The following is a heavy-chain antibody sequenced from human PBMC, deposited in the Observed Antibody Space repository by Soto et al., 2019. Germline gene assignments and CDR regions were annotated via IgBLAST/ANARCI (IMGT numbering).Heavy chain of an antibody. V-gene: IGHV3-9*01. D-gene: IGHD6-19*01. J-gene: IGHJ4*02. CDR3: AKEGAVSMGYFDL. CDR2: IAWDGGSR. Sequence: EVQVAESGGGLVQPGRSLRLSCAASGFTFHNFAMHWVRQTPGKGLEWVSGIAWDGGSRGYAGSVKGRFTISRDNAGNSLYLQMRSLRAEDTAMYYCAKEGAVSMGYFDLWGQGTLVIVSS. CDR1: GFTFHNFA.